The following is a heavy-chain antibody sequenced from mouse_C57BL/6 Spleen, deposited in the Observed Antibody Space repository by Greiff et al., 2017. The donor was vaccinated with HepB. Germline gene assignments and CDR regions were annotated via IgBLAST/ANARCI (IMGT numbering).Heavy chain of an antibody. D-gene: IGHD1-1*01. CDR2: IYPRSGNT. J-gene: IGHJ2*01. CDR3: ARPITTVVSYYFDY. V-gene: IGHV1-81*01. CDR1: GYTFTSYG. Sequence: VQLVESGAELARPGASVKLSCKASGYTFTSYGISWVKQRTGQGLEWIGEIYPRSGNTYYNEKFKGKATLTADKSSSTAYMELRSLTSEDSAVYFCARPITTVVSYYFDYWGQGTTLTVSS.